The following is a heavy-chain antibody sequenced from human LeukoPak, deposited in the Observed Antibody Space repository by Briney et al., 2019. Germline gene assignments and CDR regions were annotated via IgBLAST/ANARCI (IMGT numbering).Heavy chain of an antibody. J-gene: IGHJ3*02. CDR2: INPNSGGT. Sequence: ASVKVSCKASGYTFTGYYMHWVRRAPGQELEWMGWINPNSGGTNYAQKFQGRVTLTRDTSVSTAYMELSRLRSDDTAVYFCARAQYYYGSGIYSSFDIWGQGTKVTVSS. V-gene: IGHV1-2*02. D-gene: IGHD3-10*01. CDR1: GYTFTGYY. CDR3: ARAQYYYGSGIYSSFDI.